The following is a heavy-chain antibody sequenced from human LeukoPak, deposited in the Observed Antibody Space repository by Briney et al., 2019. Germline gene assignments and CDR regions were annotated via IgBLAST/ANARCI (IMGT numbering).Heavy chain of an antibody. CDR1: GYSFTSYW. V-gene: IGHV5-51*01. CDR3: ARHGNDYDSSGSDPRGNLFDP. J-gene: IGHJ5*02. CDR2: IYPGDSDT. Sequence: GESLKISCKGSGYSFTSYWIGWVRQMPGKGLEWMGIIYPGDSDTRYSPSFQGQVTISADKSISTAYLQWSSLKASDTAMYYCARHGNDYDSSGSDPRGNLFDPWGQGTLVTVSS. D-gene: IGHD3-22*01.